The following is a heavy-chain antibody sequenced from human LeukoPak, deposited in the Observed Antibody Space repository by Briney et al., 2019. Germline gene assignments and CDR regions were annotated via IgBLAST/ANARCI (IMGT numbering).Heavy chain of an antibody. Sequence: ASVKVSCKASGYTFTSYAMHWVRQAPGQRLEWMGWINAGNGNTKYSQKFQGRVTITRDTSASTAYMELSSLRSEDTAVYYCATGRYYDFWPYYYYGMDVWGQGTTVTVSS. CDR1: GYTFTSYA. V-gene: IGHV1-3*01. CDR2: INAGNGNT. D-gene: IGHD3-3*01. CDR3: ATGRYYDFWPYYYYGMDV. J-gene: IGHJ6*02.